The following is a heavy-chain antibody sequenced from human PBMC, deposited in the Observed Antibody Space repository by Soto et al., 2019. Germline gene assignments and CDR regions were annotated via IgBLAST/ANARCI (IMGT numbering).Heavy chain of an antibody. V-gene: IGHV1-18*01. D-gene: IGHD2-15*01. CDR3: ARGPGGPDGPGDY. J-gene: IGHJ4*02. Sequence: VSVKVSCKASGYSLTSYGISWVRQATGQGLGWLGWIGTYNGDTNYAQNFQGRVTITRDTSASTAYMELSSLRSEDTAVYYCARGPGGPDGPGDYWGQGTLVTVSS. CDR2: IGTYNGDT. CDR1: GYSLTSYG.